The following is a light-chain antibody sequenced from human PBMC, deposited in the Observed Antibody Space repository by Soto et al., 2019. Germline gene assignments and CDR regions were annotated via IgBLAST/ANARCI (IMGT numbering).Light chain of an antibody. CDR1: QSISSY. J-gene: IGKJ4*01. CDR2: AAS. V-gene: IGKV1-39*01. Sequence: DIEMTQSPSSLSACVGGRVTIGCLASQSISSYLNWYQQKPGKAPKLLIYAASSLQSGVPSRFSGSGSGTDFTLTISSLQPEDFATYYCQQSYSTLSLTFGGGTKVDIK. CDR3: QQSYSTLSLT.